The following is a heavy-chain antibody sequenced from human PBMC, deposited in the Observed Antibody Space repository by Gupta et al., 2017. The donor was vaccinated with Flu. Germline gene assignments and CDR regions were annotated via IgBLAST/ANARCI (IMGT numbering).Heavy chain of an antibody. D-gene: IGHD6-6*01. CDR2: ISYDGSNK. CDR3: TKDQQLVLGPPGYGMDV. Sequence: QVQLVESGGGVVQPGRSLRLSCAASGFTFSSYGMHWVRQAPGKGLEWVAVISYDGSNKYYADSVKGRFTISRDNSKNTLYLQMNSLRAEDTAVYYCTKDQQLVLGPPGYGMDVWGQGTTVTVSS. CDR1: GFTFSSYG. J-gene: IGHJ6*02. V-gene: IGHV3-30*18.